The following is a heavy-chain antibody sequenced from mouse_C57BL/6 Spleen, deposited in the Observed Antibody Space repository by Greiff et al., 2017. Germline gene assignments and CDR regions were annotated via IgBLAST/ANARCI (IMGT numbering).Heavy chain of an antibody. D-gene: IGHD2-5*01. V-gene: IGHV1-26*01. Sequence: EVQLQQSGPELVKPGASVKISCKASGYTFTDYYMNWVKQSHGKSLEWIGDINPNNGGTSYNQKFKGKATLTVDKSSSTAYMELRSLTSEDSAVYYCARGEAYYSNYENWYFDVWGTGTTVTVSS. CDR1: GYTFTDYY. CDR2: INPNNGGT. CDR3: ARGEAYYSNYENWYFDV. J-gene: IGHJ1*03.